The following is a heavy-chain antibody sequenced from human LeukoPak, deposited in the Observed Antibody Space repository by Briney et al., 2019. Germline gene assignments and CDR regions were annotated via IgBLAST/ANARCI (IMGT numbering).Heavy chain of an antibody. D-gene: IGHD2-8*02. CDR1: GVYW. CDR2: INQDGSVI. Sequence: PGGSLRLSCAVSGVYWMSWVRQAPGKGLEWVANINQDGSVIYYVDSVKGGFSISSDNAKNSQYLQLNGLRAEDTGVYYCATPSGAPGNMWGQGTLVTVSS. J-gene: IGHJ4*02. CDR3: ATPSGAPGNM. V-gene: IGHV3-7*01.